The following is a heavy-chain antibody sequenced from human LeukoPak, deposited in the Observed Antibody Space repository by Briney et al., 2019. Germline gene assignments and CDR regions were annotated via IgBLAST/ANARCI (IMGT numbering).Heavy chain of an antibody. J-gene: IGHJ3*02. CDR3: ARDRSTGQDAFDI. D-gene: IGHD3-16*02. CDR2: IYYSGST. Sequence: PSETLSLTCTVSGGSISSGDYYWSWIRQPPGKGLEWIGYIYYSGSTYYNPSLKSRVTISVDTSKNQFSLKLSSVTAADTAVYYCARDRSTGQDAFDIWGQGTMVTVSS. V-gene: IGHV4-30-4*01. CDR1: GGSISSGDYY.